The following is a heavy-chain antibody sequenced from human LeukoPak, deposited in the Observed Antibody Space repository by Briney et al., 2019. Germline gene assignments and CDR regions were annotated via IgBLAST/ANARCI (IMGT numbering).Heavy chain of an antibody. V-gene: IGHV4-34*01. D-gene: IGHD5-24*01. J-gene: IGHJ6*02. Sequence: SETLSLTCAVYGGSFSGYYWNWIRQPPGKGLEWIGEINHSGSTNYNPSLKSRVTISVDTSKNQFSLKLSSVTAADTAVYYCARGSVGGWLQLRYYYYGMDVWGQGTTVTVSS. CDR1: GGSFSGYY. CDR3: ARGSVGGWLQLRYYYYGMDV. CDR2: INHSGST.